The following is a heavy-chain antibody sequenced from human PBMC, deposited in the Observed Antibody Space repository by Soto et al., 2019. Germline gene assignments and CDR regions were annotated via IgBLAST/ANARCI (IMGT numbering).Heavy chain of an antibody. V-gene: IGHV4-39*01. CDR2: IYYSGST. D-gene: IGHD3-3*01. CDR3: AREQGYYDRSKMWNY. CDR1: GGSISSSSYY. J-gene: IGHJ4*02. Sequence: SETLSLTCTVSGGSISSSSYYWGWIRQPPGKGLEWIGSIYYSGSTYYNPSLKSRVTISVDTSKNQFSLKLSSVTAADTAVYYCAREQGYYDRSKMWNYWGQGTRVTVSS.